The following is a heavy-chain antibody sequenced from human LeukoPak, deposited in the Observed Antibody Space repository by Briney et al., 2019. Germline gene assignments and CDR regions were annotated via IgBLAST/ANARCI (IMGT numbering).Heavy chain of an antibody. J-gene: IGHJ4*02. CDR1: GGSISSCY. D-gene: IGHD2-15*01. Sequence: PSETLSLTCTVSGGSISSCYWSWIRQPAGKGLEWIGRIYTSGSTNYNPSLKSRVTMSVDTSKNQFSLKLSSVTAADTAVYYCARGPRYCSGGSCYFPDYWGQGTLVTVSS. CDR3: ARGPRYCSGGSCYFPDY. V-gene: IGHV4-4*07. CDR2: IYTSGST.